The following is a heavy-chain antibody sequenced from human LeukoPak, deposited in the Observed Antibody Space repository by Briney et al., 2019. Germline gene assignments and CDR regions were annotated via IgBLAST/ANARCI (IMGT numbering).Heavy chain of an antibody. CDR3: ARGRSPYDSSAAFDI. CDR1: GGSISSSSYY. V-gene: IGHV4-61*01. Sequence: ASETLSLTCTVSGGSISSSSYYWNWVRQPPGKGLEWIAYIYYSGSTNYNPSLKSRVTMSVDTSSDQYSLKLSSVTAADTAVYYCARGRSPYDSSAAFDIWGQGTMVTVSS. CDR2: IYYSGST. D-gene: IGHD3-22*01. J-gene: IGHJ3*02.